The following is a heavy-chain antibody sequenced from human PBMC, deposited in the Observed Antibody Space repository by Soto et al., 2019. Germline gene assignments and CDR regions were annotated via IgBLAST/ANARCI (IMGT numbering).Heavy chain of an antibody. D-gene: IGHD6-6*01. CDR3: ARIHTYSVSSPLDY. J-gene: IGHJ4*02. Sequence: ASVKVSFQASGYTFTGYFIYCVGQAPGQWLDGMGCINPNSGGTNYPQTFQGRVTMTRDTSISTAYMELNRLRSDDTAVYYCARIHTYSVSSPLDYWGQGTLVTVSS. V-gene: IGHV1-2*02. CDR2: INPNSGGT. CDR1: GYTFTGYF.